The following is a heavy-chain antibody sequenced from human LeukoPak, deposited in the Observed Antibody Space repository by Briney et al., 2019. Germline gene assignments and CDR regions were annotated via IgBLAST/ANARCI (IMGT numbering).Heavy chain of an antibody. CDR3: ARGTGRMGYFFDY. CDR1: GGSISNYY. CDR2: IYYTENT. J-gene: IGHJ4*02. Sequence: SETLSLTCTVSGGSISNYYWSWIRQPPGKGLEWIGYIYYTENTNYNPSLKSRVTTSVDTSKNQFSLKLSSVTAADTAVYYCARGTGRMGYFFDYWGQGTPVTVSS. D-gene: IGHD2-8*01. V-gene: IGHV4-59*01.